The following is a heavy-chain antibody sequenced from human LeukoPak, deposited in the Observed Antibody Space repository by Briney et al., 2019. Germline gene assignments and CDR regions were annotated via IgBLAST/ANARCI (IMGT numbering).Heavy chain of an antibody. CDR3: ARRKYYDSSGYYSLYDAFDI. Sequence: GESLKISCKGSGYSFTSCWIGWVRQMPGKGLEWMGIIYPGDSDTRYSPSFQGQVTISADKSISTAYLQWSSLKASDTAMYYCARRKYYDSSGYYSLYDAFDIWGQGTMVTVSS. CDR1: GYSFTSCW. D-gene: IGHD3-22*01. CDR2: IYPGDSDT. J-gene: IGHJ3*02. V-gene: IGHV5-51*01.